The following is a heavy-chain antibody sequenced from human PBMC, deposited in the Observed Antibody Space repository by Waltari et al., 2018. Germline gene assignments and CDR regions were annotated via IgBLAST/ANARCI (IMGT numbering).Heavy chain of an antibody. V-gene: IGHV4-39*01. CDR2: VSYSGTT. CDR1: GVFITSKSHY. J-gene: IGHJ3*01. CDR3: ATYIGASVGTAAFDV. D-gene: IGHD5-12*01. Sequence: QLQLQESGPRLVRPSETLSLICRVSGVFITSKSHYWAWIRQSPGQGLEWIGTVSYSGTTYISPSLKSRVSVSRDTSKNQVSLILGSVTAADMAVYYCATYIGASVGTAAFDVWGQGTMVTVSS.